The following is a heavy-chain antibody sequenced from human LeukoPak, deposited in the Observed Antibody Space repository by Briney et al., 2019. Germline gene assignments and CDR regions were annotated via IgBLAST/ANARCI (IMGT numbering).Heavy chain of an antibody. J-gene: IGHJ4*02. D-gene: IGHD3-3*01. Sequence: ASVKVSCKASGYIFDGNYINWVRQAPGKGPEWMGFINPNDGETVYAEKFQDRVTLSADTSIDTAYMELSSLTSEDTAMYYCTTTNVGNSPRDYWGQGTLVTVSS. CDR2: INPNDGET. CDR1: GYIFDGNY. CDR3: TTTNVGNSPRDY. V-gene: IGHV1-69-2*01.